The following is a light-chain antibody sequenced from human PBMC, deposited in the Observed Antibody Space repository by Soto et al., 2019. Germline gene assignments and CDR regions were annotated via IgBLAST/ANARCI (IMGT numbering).Light chain of an antibody. J-gene: IGKJ1*01. CDR2: AAS. CDR1: QTISSY. Sequence: DIQMTQSPSSLSASVGDRVTITCRASQTISSYLNWYQHKPGKAPKLLIDAASSLQSGVPSRFSGSGSWTDFTLTISSLQPEDFATDVCQPSFITPLTFGQGNKVEIK. V-gene: IGKV1-39*01. CDR3: QPSFITPLT.